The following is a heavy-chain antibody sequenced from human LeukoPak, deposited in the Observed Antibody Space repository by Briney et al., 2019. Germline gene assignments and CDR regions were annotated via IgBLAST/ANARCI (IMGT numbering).Heavy chain of an antibody. D-gene: IGHD2-15*01. CDR2: INPNSGGT. J-gene: IGHJ5*02. Sequence: ASVKVSCKASGYTFTAYYMHWVRQAPGQGLEYMGWINPNSGGTNYAQKFQGRVMMTRDTSISTAYMELSRLRSDDTAVYYCARGNEGYCSGGSCYVGAWFDPWGQGTRVTVSS. V-gene: IGHV1-2*02. CDR3: ARGNEGYCSGGSCYVGAWFDP. CDR1: GYTFTAYY.